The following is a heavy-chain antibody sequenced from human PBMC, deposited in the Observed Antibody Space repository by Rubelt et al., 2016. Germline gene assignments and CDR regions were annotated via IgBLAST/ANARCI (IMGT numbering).Heavy chain of an antibody. Sequence: QVQLVQSGAEVKKPGASVKVSCKASGYTFTSYGISWVRQAPGQGLEWMGWISAYNGNTNYAQKLQGRVNMTTDTSTSTAYMELRSLGSDDTAVYYCARDRIRIAARQGWYFDLWGRGTLVTVSS. CDR2: ISAYNGNT. V-gene: IGHV1-18*01. J-gene: IGHJ2*01. D-gene: IGHD6-6*01. CDR1: GYTFTSYG. CDR3: ARDRIRIAARQGWYFDL.